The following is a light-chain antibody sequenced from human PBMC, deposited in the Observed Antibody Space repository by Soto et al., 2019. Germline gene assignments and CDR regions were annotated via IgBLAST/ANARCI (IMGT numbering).Light chain of an antibody. CDR2: DAS. Sequence: DIQMTQSPSTLSASVGDRVTITCRASQSISTWLAWYQQKPGKAPKLLMYDASSLQSGVPSRFIASGSETIFTLTINSLQPDDFATYYCQQYERDSSFGGGTKVEIK. CDR3: QQYERDSS. CDR1: QSISTW. V-gene: IGKV1-5*01. J-gene: IGKJ4*01.